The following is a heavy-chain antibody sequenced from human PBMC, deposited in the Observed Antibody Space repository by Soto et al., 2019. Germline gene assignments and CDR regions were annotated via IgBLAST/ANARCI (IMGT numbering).Heavy chain of an antibody. CDR2: VYNSGST. J-gene: IGHJ4*02. CDR1: GGSISSYY. Sequence: SETLSLTCTVSGGSISSYYWSWIRQPPGKGLEWIGYVYNSGSTNYNPSLKSRVTISIDTSKNQFSLKLTSLTATDTAVYYCARDKITGLFDYWGQGTLVTVSS. CDR3: ARDKITGLFDY. D-gene: IGHD2-8*02. V-gene: IGHV4-59*01.